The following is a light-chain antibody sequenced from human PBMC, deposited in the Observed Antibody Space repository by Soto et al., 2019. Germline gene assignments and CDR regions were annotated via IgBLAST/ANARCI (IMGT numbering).Light chain of an antibody. Sequence: DIQMTQSPSSLSASVGDRVTITCRAIQGISNYLAGYQQKPGKVPKLLIYAASTFQSGVSPRFSGSESVTDFTLTMSILQPEDVATYYCQKYNSALERTFGQGTKVEIK. J-gene: IGKJ1*01. V-gene: IGKV1-27*01. CDR3: QKYNSALERT. CDR2: AAS. CDR1: QGISNY.